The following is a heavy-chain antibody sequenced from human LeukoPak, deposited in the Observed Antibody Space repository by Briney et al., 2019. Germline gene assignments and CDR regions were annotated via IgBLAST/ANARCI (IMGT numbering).Heavy chain of an antibody. CDR1: GYTFTSYG. V-gene: IGHV1-2*02. CDR3: ARERRGGDYDYFDY. Sequence: ASVKVSCKASGYTFTSYGISWVRQAPGQGLEWMGWINPNSGGTNYAQKFQGRVTMTRDTSISTAYMELSRLRSDDTAVYYCARERRGGDYDYFDYWGQGTLVTVSS. D-gene: IGHD2-21*02. CDR2: INPNSGGT. J-gene: IGHJ4*02.